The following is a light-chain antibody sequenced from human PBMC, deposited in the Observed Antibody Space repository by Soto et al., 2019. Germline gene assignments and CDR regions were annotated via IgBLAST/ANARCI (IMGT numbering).Light chain of an antibody. CDR3: QEYNAWPPGT. CDR2: DAS. CDR1: QSVKNH. V-gene: IGKV3D-15*01. Sequence: TQSPATLSASSGEGITLSCRASQSVKNHLAWYQPRPGQAPRLLFYDASIRATGIPARFSAGGSGTEFTLVISSLQSEDAAVYYCQEYNAWPPGTFGQGTKVEIK. J-gene: IGKJ1*01.